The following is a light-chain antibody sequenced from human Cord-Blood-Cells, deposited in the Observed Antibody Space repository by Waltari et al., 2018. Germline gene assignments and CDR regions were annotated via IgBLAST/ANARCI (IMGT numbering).Light chain of an antibody. V-gene: IGLV1-47*01. CDR1: SSNIGNNN. Sequence: QSVLTQPPSASGTPGQRVTISCSGSSSNIGNNNVYWYQQPPGTAPKLLIYRNNQRPSGVPDRFSGSKSGTSASLAISGLRSEDEADDYCAAWDDSLSGPVFGGGTKLTVL. CDR3: AAWDDSLSGPV. J-gene: IGLJ2*01. CDR2: RNN.